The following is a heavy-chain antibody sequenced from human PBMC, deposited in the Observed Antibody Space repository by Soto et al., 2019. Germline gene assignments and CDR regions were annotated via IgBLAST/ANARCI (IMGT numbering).Heavy chain of an antibody. V-gene: IGHV4-30-2*01. D-gene: IGHD3-22*01. CDR3: ARDSRSGYYLDY. CDR1: GDSISSGGYS. Sequence: QLQLQESGSGLVKPSQTLSLTCAVSGDSISSGGYSWNWIRQPPGKGLEWIGYIYHSGGTDYNPSLQSRVTITVDRSHNQFSLKLSSVTAADTAVYYCARDSRSGYYLDYWGQGTLVTVSS. CDR2: IYHSGGT. J-gene: IGHJ4*02.